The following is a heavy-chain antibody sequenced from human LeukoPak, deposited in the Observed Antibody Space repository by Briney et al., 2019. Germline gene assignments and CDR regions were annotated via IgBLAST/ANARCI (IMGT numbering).Heavy chain of an antibody. D-gene: IGHD2-15*01. V-gene: IGHV3-74*01. J-gene: IGHJ4*02. CDR1: GFTLSTYW. Sequence: GGSLRLSCVASGFTLSTYWMHWVRQAPGEGLVWVSRINGDGSATSYADSVMVRFTISRDSAKNTLYLQMNSLRPEDTAVYYCARGNKWSFDSWGQGALVTVSS. CDR2: INGDGSAT. CDR3: ARGNKWSFDS.